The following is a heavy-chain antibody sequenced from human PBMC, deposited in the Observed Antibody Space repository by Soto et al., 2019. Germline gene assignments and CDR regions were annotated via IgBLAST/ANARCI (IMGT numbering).Heavy chain of an antibody. V-gene: IGHV5-51*01. CDR3: AAGIVVVAAGWAYYYGMDV. Sequence: GESLKISCKGSGYSFTNDWIGWVRQMPGKGLEWMGIIDPGDSDTRYSPSFQGQVTISADKSISTADLQWSSLKASDTAMYYCAAGIVVVAAGWAYYYGMDVWGQGTTGAVSS. J-gene: IGHJ6*02. CDR1: GYSFTNDW. D-gene: IGHD2-15*01. CDR2: IDPGDSDT.